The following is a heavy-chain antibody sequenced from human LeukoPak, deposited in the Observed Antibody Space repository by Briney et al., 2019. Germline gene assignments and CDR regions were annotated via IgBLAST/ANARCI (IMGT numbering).Heavy chain of an antibody. D-gene: IGHD6-13*01. V-gene: IGHV1-46*01. CDR1: GYTFTSYY. CDR2: INPSGGST. J-gene: IGHJ4*02. CDR3: AREGYSRKPFDY. Sequence: ASVKVSCKASGYTFTSYYMHWVRQAPGQGLEWMGIINPSGGSTSYAQKFQGRVTMTRDTSTSTVYMELSSLRSGDTAVYYCAREGYSRKPFDYWGQGTLVTVSS.